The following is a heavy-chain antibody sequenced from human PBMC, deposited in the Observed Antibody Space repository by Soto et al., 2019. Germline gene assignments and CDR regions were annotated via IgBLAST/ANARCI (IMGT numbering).Heavy chain of an antibody. J-gene: IGHJ5*02. Sequence: PGGSLRLSCAASGFTFRSFTMNWVRQAPGKGLGWVSTISSNSAYIYYTDALRGRFTISRDNAKNSLHLQMNSLRAEDTAVYYCTRDASRDSSARGWFDPWGPGTLVTV. CDR3: TRDASRDSSARGWFDP. CDR2: ISSNSAYI. CDR1: GFTFRSFT. V-gene: IGHV3-21*01. D-gene: IGHD6-13*01.